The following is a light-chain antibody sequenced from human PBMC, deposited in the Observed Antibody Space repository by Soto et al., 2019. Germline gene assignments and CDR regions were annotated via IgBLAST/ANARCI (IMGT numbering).Light chain of an antibody. CDR2: AAS. CDR1: QSVISSS. Sequence: EMVLTQSPGTLSVSPGERATLSCRASQSVISSSLAWYQHKPGQAPRLLMYAASSRATGIPDRFSGSGSGTDFTLTISRLEPEDFAVYYCQQFRSSLGQGTKLEIK. J-gene: IGKJ2*01. CDR3: QQFRSS. V-gene: IGKV3-20*01.